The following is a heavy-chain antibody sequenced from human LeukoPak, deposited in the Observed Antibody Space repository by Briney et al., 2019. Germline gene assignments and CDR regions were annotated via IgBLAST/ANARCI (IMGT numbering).Heavy chain of an antibody. Sequence: SVKVSCKASGGTFSSYAISWVRQAPGQGLEWMGGIIPIFGTANYAQKFQGRVTITADESTSTAYMELSGLRSEDTAVYYCARGSSSWYGYGQPWGQGTLVTVSS. D-gene: IGHD6-13*01. J-gene: IGHJ5*02. CDR2: IIPIFGTA. CDR1: GGTFSSYA. CDR3: ARGSSSWYGYGQP. V-gene: IGHV1-69*13.